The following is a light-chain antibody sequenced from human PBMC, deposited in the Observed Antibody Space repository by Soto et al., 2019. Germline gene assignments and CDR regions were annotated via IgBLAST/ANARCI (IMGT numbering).Light chain of an antibody. J-gene: IGKJ1*01. CDR2: GTS. Sequence: EIVLTQSPGTLSLSPGERATLSCRASQNVGSRYLAWYQQKPGQAPRLLLYGTSSRATGIPDRSSGSGSGTDFSLTISSLEPGDLAVYYCQQYGSSPRTFGQGTKVEIK. V-gene: IGKV3-20*01. CDR1: QNVGSRY. CDR3: QQYGSSPRT.